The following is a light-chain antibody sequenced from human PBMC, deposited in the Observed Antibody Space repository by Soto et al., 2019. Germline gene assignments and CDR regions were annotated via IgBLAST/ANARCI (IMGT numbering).Light chain of an antibody. J-gene: IGLJ3*02. CDR1: STDVGGYNY. Sequence: QSALTQPASVSGSPGQSITISCTGSSTDVGGYNYVSWYQQHPGKAPKVMIYEVSNRPSGVSNRFSGSKSGNTASLTISGLQAEDEADYYCQSYDSSLSDSVFGGGTKLTVL. V-gene: IGLV2-14*01. CDR3: QSYDSSLSDSV. CDR2: EVS.